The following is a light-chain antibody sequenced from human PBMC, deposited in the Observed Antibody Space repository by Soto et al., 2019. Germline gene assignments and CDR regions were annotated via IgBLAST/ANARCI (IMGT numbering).Light chain of an antibody. Sequence: AIQVTQSPSSLSASVGARVTITCRASQAISNDLGWYQQKPGKAPKLLIYGASSLQSGVPSRFSGSGSGTDFTLTISSLQPEDFATYYCLQEYNYPRTFGQGTKVDIK. J-gene: IGKJ1*01. CDR1: QAISND. CDR3: LQEYNYPRT. CDR2: GAS. V-gene: IGKV1-6*01.